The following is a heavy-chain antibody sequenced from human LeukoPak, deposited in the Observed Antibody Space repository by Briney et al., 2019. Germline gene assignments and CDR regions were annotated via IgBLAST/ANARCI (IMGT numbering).Heavy chain of an antibody. Sequence: GGSLRLSCAASGFTFSTYAMHWVRQAPGKGLEWVSSISSSSSYIYYADSVKGRFTISRDNAKNSLYLQMNSLRAEDTAVYYCARDRGGSRGAFDIWGQGTMVTVSS. V-gene: IGHV3-21*01. D-gene: IGHD2-2*01. J-gene: IGHJ3*02. CDR3: ARDRGGSRGAFDI. CDR1: GFTFSTYA. CDR2: ISSSSSYI.